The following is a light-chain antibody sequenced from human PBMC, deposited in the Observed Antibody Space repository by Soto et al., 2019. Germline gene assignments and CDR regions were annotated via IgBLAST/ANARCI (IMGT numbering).Light chain of an antibody. V-gene: IGKV3-20*01. CDR2: GAS. J-gene: IGKJ2*01. Sequence: EIVLTQSPGTLSLSPGERATLSCRASQSVSSSYLAWYQQKPGQAPRLLIYGASSRATGIPDRFSGSRSGTAFTLNISRLEPEDFAVYYCQQYGSSPPYTFGQGTKQEIK. CDR1: QSVSSSY. CDR3: QQYGSSPPYT.